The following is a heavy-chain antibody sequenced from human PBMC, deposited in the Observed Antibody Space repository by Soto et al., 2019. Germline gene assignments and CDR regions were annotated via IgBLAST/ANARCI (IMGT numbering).Heavy chain of an antibody. CDR1: GFTFSSYG. V-gene: IGHV3-30*18. J-gene: IGHJ6*02. CDR3: AKHQGGVTDFYYGMDV. D-gene: IGHD3-3*01. CDR2: ISYDGSNK. Sequence: QVPLVASGGGVVQPGRSLRLSCAASGFTFSSYGMHWVRQAPGKGLEWVAVISYDGSNKYYADSVKGRFTISRDNSKNTLYLQMNSLRTEDTAVYYCAKHQGGVTDFYYGMDVWGQGTTVTVSS.